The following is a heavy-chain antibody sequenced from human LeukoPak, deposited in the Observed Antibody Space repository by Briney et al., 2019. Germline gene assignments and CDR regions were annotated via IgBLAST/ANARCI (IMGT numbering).Heavy chain of an antibody. CDR3: AREFTDRDYYYGMDV. CDR1: GYTFTSYY. Sequence: ASVKVSCKASGYTFTSYYMHWVRQAPGQGLEWMGIINPSGSSTSYAQKFQGRVTMTRDTSTSTVYMELSSLRSEDTAVYYCAREFTDRDYYYGMDVWGQGTTVTVSS. J-gene: IGHJ6*02. CDR2: INPSGSST. V-gene: IGHV1-46*01.